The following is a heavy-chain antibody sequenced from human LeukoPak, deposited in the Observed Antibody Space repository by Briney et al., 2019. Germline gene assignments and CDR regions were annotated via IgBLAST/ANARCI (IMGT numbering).Heavy chain of an antibody. V-gene: IGHV3-48*01. CDR2: ISSSSGTT. D-gene: IGHD6-13*01. Sequence: GGSLRLSCAASGFTFSTYSMNWVRQAPGKGLEWVSYISSSSGTTYYADSVKGRFTISRDSAKNTLYLQMNSLRAEDTAVYYCAKDLGYRDFDYWGQGTLVTVSS. J-gene: IGHJ4*02. CDR1: GFTFSTYS. CDR3: AKDLGYRDFDY.